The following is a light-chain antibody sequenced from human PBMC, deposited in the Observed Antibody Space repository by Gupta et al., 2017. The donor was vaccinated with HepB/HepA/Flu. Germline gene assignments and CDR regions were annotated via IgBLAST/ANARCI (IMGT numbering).Light chain of an antibody. CDR3: QQRSNWPRA. CDR2: EAS. Sequence: EMVLTQSTATLSLSPGERATLSCRASQSVSSYLAWYQQKPGQAPRLLIYEASNTATGLPARFSGSASGTDFTLTISIRDPEDFAVYYCQQRSNWPRAFGHGTKVDIK. J-gene: IGKJ3*01. V-gene: IGKV3-11*01. CDR1: QSVSSY.